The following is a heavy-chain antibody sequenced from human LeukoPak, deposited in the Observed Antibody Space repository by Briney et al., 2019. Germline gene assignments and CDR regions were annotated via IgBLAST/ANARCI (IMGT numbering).Heavy chain of an antibody. CDR1: GFAFSTFA. Sequence: GGSLRLSCAASGFAFSTFAMHWVRQAPGKGLEWVANIKEDGGDKYYVDSVKGRFTISRDNAKNSLYLQMNSLRAEDTAVYYCARGTRVPDFWGQGTLVTVSS. J-gene: IGHJ4*02. D-gene: IGHD3/OR15-3a*01. V-gene: IGHV3-7*05. CDR3: ARGTRVPDF. CDR2: IKEDGGDK.